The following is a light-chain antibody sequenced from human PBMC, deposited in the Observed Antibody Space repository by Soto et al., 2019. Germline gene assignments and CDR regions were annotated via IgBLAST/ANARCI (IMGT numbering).Light chain of an antibody. J-gene: IGLJ3*02. Sequence: QSALTQPASVSGSPGQSITISWTGTSSDVGSYNLVSWYHQHPGKAPKVKIYEVSQRPSGVSKRFSGSKSGNTASLTISGLQAEDEADYYCCSYAGRSTLVFGGGTKVTVL. V-gene: IGLV2-23*02. CDR3: CSYAGRSTLV. CDR1: SSDVGSYNL. CDR2: EVS.